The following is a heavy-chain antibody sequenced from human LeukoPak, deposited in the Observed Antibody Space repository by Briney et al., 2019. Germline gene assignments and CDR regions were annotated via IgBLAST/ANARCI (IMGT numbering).Heavy chain of an antibody. Sequence: GGSLRLSCTASGFTVGTNYMSWVRQAPGKGLEWVSLIYSGSSTYYANSVKGRFTISRDNSKNTVYLQMNSLRAEDTAVYYCARVPYGNYHYYYMDVWGKGTTVTVSS. D-gene: IGHD3-10*01. CDR2: IYSGSST. V-gene: IGHV3-53*01. CDR1: GFTVGTNY. CDR3: ARVPYGNYHYYYMDV. J-gene: IGHJ6*03.